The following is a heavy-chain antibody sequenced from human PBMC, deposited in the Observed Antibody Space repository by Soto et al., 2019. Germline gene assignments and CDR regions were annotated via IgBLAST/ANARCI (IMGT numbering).Heavy chain of an antibody. D-gene: IGHD5-18*01. V-gene: IGHV4-59*01. CDR2: IYYSGST. J-gene: IGHJ4*02. CDR1: GGSISSYY. Sequence: SETLSLTCTVSGGSISSYYWSWIRQPPGKGLEWIGYIYYSGSTNYNPSLKSRVTISVGTSKNQFSLKLSSVTAADTAVYYCARYSYGLFDYWGQGTLVTVSS. CDR3: ARYSYGLFDY.